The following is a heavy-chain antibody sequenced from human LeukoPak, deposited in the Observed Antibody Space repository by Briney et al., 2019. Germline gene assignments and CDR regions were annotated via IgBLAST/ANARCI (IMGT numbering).Heavy chain of an antibody. CDR1: GFTFSSYA. CDR3: AKDSCSSTSCYLAGPEYFDY. Sequence: PGGSLRLSCAASGFTFSSYAMSWVRQAPGKGLEWVSAISGSGGSTYYADSVKGRFTISRDNSKNTLYLQMNSLRAEDTAVYYCAKDSCSSTSCYLAGPEYFDYWGQGTLVTVSS. J-gene: IGHJ4*02. D-gene: IGHD2-2*01. V-gene: IGHV3-23*01. CDR2: ISGSGGST.